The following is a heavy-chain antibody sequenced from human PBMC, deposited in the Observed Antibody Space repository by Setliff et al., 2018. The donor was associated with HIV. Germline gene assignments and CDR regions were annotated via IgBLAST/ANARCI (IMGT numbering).Heavy chain of an antibody. J-gene: IGHJ5*02. Sequence: GASVKVSCKTSGYTFTNYAIQWVRQAPGQGLQWMGWINAGSGNTKYSQEFQGRVTISRDTSASTAYMELNSLRSEDMAVYYCARERDSTGYQFDPWGQGTLVTVSS. V-gene: IGHV1-3*03. CDR1: GYTFTNYA. CDR3: ARERDSTGYQFDP. D-gene: IGHD3-22*01. CDR2: INAGSGNT.